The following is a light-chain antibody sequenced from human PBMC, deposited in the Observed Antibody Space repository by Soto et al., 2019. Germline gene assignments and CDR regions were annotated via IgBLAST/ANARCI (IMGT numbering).Light chain of an antibody. CDR3: QQYSDYWT. J-gene: IGKJ1*01. V-gene: IGKV1-5*03. CDR2: KAS. CDR1: QSVSGW. Sequence: DIQVTQSPSTLSASVGDRVTITCRTSQSVSGWMAWYQKKPGKAPNLLIYKASTLERGVPSRFSGSRSGTEFTLTISSLQPDDSATYYCQQYSDYWTFGQGTKVEV.